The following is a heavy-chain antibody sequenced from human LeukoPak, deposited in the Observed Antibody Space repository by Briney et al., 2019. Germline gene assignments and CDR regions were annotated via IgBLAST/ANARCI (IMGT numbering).Heavy chain of an antibody. J-gene: IGHJ6*02. CDR2: ITPLFDTP. V-gene: IGHV1-69*13. Sequence: ASVKVSCKASGGTFSKYTISWVQQSPGQGLEWMGGITPLFDTPNYAQKFQGRVTITADESASTAYMELSSLRSEDTAVYYCARDTVSYDILTGYFPEGGMDVWGQGTTVTVSS. CDR1: GGTFSKYT. D-gene: IGHD3-9*01. CDR3: ARDTVSYDILTGYFPEGGMDV.